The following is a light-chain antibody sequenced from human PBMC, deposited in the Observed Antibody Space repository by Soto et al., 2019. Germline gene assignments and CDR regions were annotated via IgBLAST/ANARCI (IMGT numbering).Light chain of an antibody. Sequence: IVLTQSPDTLSLSPGERATLSCRASQSVNNNYVAWYQQKPGQAPRLLIHGASRRATGIPDRFSGSGSGTHFTLTLSRLGPEDFAVYYCQQYSSSLWTFGQGTKVEIK. V-gene: IGKV3-20*01. CDR2: GAS. CDR1: QSVNNNY. CDR3: QQYSSSLWT. J-gene: IGKJ1*01.